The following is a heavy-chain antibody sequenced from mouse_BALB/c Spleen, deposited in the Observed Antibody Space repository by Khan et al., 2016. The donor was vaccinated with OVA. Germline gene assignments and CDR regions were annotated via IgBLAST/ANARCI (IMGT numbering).Heavy chain of an antibody. Sequence: EVELVESGGDLVKPGGSLKLSCAASGFTFSNNDMSWVRQTPDKRLEWVATISSAGSYTYYPDSVKGRFTISRDNAKNTLYLQMSSLKSEDTAMYYCARRGYDEAWFAYWGQGTLVTVAA. J-gene: IGHJ3*01. CDR2: ISSAGSYT. V-gene: IGHV5-6*01. CDR3: ARRGYDEAWFAY. CDR1: GFTFSNND. D-gene: IGHD2-2*01.